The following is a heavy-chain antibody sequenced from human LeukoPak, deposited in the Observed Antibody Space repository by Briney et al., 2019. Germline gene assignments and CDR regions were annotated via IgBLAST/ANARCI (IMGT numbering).Heavy chain of an antibody. CDR1: GFTFSSYS. Sequence: GGSLRLSCAASGFTFSSYSMNWVRQAPGKGLECVSFITGSSSYIYYADSVKGRFTISRDNAKNSLYLQMSSLRAEDTAVYFCVRGYSFGPYGMDVWGQGTTVTVSS. D-gene: IGHD2-15*01. V-gene: IGHV3-21*04. J-gene: IGHJ6*02. CDR2: ITGSSSYI. CDR3: VRGYSFGPYGMDV.